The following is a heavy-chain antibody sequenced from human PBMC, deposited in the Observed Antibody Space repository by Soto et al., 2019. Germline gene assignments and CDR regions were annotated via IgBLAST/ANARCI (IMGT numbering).Heavy chain of an antibody. CDR3: TRGRTMVRGVIRWFDP. D-gene: IGHD3-10*01. CDR1: GFTFGDYA. J-gene: IGHJ5*02. Sequence: GGSLRLSCTASGFTFGDYAMSWFRQAPGKGLEWVGFIRSKAYGGTTEYAASVKGRFTISRDDSKSIAYLQMNSLKTEDTAVYYCTRGRTMVRGVIRWFDPWGQGTLVTVSS. CDR2: IRSKAYGGTT. V-gene: IGHV3-49*03.